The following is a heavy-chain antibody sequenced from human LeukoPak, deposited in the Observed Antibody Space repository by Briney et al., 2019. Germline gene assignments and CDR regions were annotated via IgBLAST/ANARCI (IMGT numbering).Heavy chain of an antibody. D-gene: IGHD6-19*01. CDR1: GGSISSSSYY. Sequence: SETLSLTCTVSGGSISSSSYYWGWIRQPPGKGLEWIGTIYYSGSTYYNPSLKSRVTISIDTSKKQFSLKLSSVTAADTAVFYCARMAVAGTRNYWGQGTLVTVSS. CDR3: ARMAVAGTRNY. J-gene: IGHJ4*02. V-gene: IGHV4-39*01. CDR2: IYYSGST.